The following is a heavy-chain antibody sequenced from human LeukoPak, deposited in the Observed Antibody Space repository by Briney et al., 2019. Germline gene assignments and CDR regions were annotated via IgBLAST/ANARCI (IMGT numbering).Heavy chain of an antibody. CDR3: AARPTD. CDR2: CRNIANGCTT. J-gene: IGHJ4*02. CDR1: GFTFSDHY. Sequence: GGSLRLSCAASGFTFSDHYMDWVRQAPGKGLEWVGRCRNIANGCTTEYAASVKGRFTISRDDSKSIAYLQMNSLKTEDTAVYYCAARPTDWGQGTLVTVSS. D-gene: IGHD6-6*01. V-gene: IGHV3-72*01.